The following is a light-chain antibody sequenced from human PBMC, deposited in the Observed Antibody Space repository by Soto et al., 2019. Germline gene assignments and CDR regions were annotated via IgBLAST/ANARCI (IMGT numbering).Light chain of an antibody. J-gene: IGKJ2*01. CDR1: QSVSSNY. CDR2: GAS. V-gene: IGKV3-20*01. Sequence: EIVLKQSPGTLSLSPGERATLSCRASQSVSSNYLAWYQQKPGQAPRLLIYGASSRATGIPDRFSGSGSGKDFTLTISRLEPEDFAVFYCQQYGSSPYTFGQGTKLEIK. CDR3: QQYGSSPYT.